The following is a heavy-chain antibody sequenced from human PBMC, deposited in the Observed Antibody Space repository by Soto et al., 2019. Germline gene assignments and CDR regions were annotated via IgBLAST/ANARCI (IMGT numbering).Heavy chain of an antibody. Sequence: GWSLRLSCTASGFTFGDYAMSWFRQAPGKGLEWVGFIRSKAYGGTTEYAASVKGRFTISRDDSKSIAYLQMNSLKTEDTAVYYCTRDEVAPFWSGYPYYYYMDVWGKGTTVTVSS. CDR1: GFTFGDYA. V-gene: IGHV3-49*03. CDR3: TRDEVAPFWSGYPYYYYMDV. J-gene: IGHJ6*03. D-gene: IGHD3-3*01. CDR2: IRSKAYGGTT.